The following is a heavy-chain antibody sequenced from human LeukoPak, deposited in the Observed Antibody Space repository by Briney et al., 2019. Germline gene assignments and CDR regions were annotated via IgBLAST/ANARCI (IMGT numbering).Heavy chain of an antibody. V-gene: IGHV1-46*01. CDR3: ARDLITMVRGVIRYYGMDV. D-gene: IGHD3-10*01. CDR1: GYTFTSYY. Sequence: ASVKVSCKASGYTFTSYYMHWVRQAPGQGLEWMGITNPSGGSTSYAQKFQGRVTMTRDTSTSTVYMELSSLRSEDTAVYYCARDLITMVRGVIRYYGMDVWGKGTTATVSS. J-gene: IGHJ6*04. CDR2: TNPSGGST.